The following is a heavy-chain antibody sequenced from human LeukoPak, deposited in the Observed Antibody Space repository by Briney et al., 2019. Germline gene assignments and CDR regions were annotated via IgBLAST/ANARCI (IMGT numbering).Heavy chain of an antibody. CDR1: GFTFSDYS. CDR2: ISSSGTYI. CDR3: AKGSGYDTDFDY. Sequence: RPGGSLRLSCAVSGFTFSDYSMNWVRLAPGKGLEWVSSISSSGTYIYYADSVKGRFTISRDNSKNTLYLQMNSLRAEDTAVYYCAKGSGYDTDFDYWGQGTLVTVSS. D-gene: IGHD3-9*01. V-gene: IGHV3-21*04. J-gene: IGHJ4*02.